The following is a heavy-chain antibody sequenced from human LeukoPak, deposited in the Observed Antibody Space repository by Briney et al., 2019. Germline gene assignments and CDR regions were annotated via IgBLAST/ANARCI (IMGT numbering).Heavy chain of an antibody. Sequence: SETLSLTCTVSGGSISSYYWSWIRQPAGKGLEWIGRIYTSGSTNYNPSLKSRVTMSVDTSKNQFSLKLSSVTAADTAVYYCAREGMIGFGESPFDYWGQGTLVTVSS. CDR3: AREGMIGFGESPFDY. CDR2: IYTSGST. V-gene: IGHV4-4*07. CDR1: GGSISSYY. J-gene: IGHJ4*02. D-gene: IGHD3-10*01.